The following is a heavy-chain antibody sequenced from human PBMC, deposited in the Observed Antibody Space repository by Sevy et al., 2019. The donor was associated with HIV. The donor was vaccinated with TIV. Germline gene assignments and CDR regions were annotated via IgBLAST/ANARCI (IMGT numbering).Heavy chain of an antibody. J-gene: IGHJ4*02. Sequence: GGSLRLSCVASGFTFSDYWMTWVRQAPGKGLEWVAVIWFDGSNTYYADSVKGRFTISRDIAKNTLHLQMNSLRVEDTAVYYCARDLEFYDYGDYGPAFMPDYWGQGTLVTVSS. CDR2: IWFDGSNT. CDR1: GFTFSDYW. D-gene: IGHD4-17*01. CDR3: ARDLEFYDYGDYGPAFMPDY. V-gene: IGHV3-33*08.